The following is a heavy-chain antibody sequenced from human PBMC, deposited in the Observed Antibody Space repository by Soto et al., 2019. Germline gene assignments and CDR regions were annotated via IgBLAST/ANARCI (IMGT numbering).Heavy chain of an antibody. D-gene: IGHD4-17*01. CDR3: ATTTVTIFDY. Sequence: GSMELSSAASGFTFSSYAMSWVRQAPGKGLEWVSAISGSGGSTYYADSVKGRFTISRDNSKNTLYLQMNSLRAEDTAVYYCATTTVTIFDYWGQGTLVTVSS. J-gene: IGHJ4*02. CDR2: ISGSGGST. CDR1: GFTFSSYA. V-gene: IGHV3-23*01.